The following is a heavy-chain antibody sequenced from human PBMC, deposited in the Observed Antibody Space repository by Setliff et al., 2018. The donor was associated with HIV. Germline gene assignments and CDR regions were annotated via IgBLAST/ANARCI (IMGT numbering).Heavy chain of an antibody. J-gene: IGHJ5*02. CDR2: IYTSGST. D-gene: IGHD3-10*01. CDR3: ARVITMVWTTFDP. V-gene: IGHV4-61*09. CDR1: GGSISSGSYY. Sequence: PSETLSLTCTVSGGSISSGSYYWTWIRQPAGKGLEWIGQIYTSGSTNYNPSLKSRVAISVDKSKDQFSLKLTSVTAADTAVYYCARVITMVWTTFDPWGQGTLVTVSS.